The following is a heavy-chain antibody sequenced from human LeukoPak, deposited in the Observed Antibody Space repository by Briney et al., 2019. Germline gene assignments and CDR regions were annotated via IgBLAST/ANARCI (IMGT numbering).Heavy chain of an antibody. CDR3: ARYRRDGYNYSPDAFDI. D-gene: IGHD5-24*01. J-gene: IGHJ3*02. CDR2: IYTSGST. V-gene: IGHV4-4*07. Sequence: SETLSLTCTVSGGSISSYYWSWIRQPAGKGLEWIGRIYTSGSTNYNPSLKSRVTMSVDTSKNQFSLKLSSVTAADTAVYYCARYRRDGYNYSPDAFDIWGQGTMVTDSS. CDR1: GGSISSYY.